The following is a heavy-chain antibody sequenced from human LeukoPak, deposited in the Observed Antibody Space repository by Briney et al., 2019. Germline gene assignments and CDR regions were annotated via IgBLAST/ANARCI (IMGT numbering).Heavy chain of an antibody. CDR3: AREVSNPYYYDSSGCFDY. Sequence: SETLSLTCTVSGGSISSYYWSWIRQPPGKGLEWIGYIYYSGSTNYNLSLKSRVTISVDTSKNQFSLKLSSVTAADTAVYYCAREVSNPYYYDSSGCFDYWGQGTLVTVSS. CDR2: IYYSGST. CDR1: GGSISSYY. D-gene: IGHD3-22*01. V-gene: IGHV4-59*01. J-gene: IGHJ4*02.